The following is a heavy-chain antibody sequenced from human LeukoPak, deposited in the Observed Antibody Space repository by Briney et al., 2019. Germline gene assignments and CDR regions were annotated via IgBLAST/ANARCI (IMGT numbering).Heavy chain of an antibody. CDR3: ARGSGSYSGGMDV. J-gene: IGHJ6*02. CDR1: GFTFSGYS. Sequence: GGSLRLSCAASGFTFSGYSMNWVRQAPGKGLEWVSHISSRSSDTYYADSVKGRFTISRDNAKNSLYLQMNSLRAEDTAVYYCARGSGSYSGGMDVWGQGTTVTVSS. CDR2: ISSRSSDT. D-gene: IGHD3-10*01. V-gene: IGHV3-21*05.